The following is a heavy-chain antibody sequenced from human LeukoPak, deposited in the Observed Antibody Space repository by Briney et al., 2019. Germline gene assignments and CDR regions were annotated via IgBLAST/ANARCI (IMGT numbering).Heavy chain of an antibody. CDR1: GFTFSTYA. CDR2: ITSSGGGT. V-gene: IGHV3-23*01. Sequence: PGGSLRLSCAASGFTFSTYAMTWVRQAPGKGLEWVSSITSSGGGTYYAHPVRGRFTISRDNSKNTLYLQMKSLRVEDTAIYYCARAPLGMGFDSWGQGTLVTVSS. J-gene: IGHJ5*01. CDR3: ARAPLGMGFDS. D-gene: IGHD3-3*01.